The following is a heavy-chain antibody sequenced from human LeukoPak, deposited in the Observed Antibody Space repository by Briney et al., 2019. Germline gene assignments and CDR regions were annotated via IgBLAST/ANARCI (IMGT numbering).Heavy chain of an antibody. CDR3: VRGDGYGDYVGLGGH. D-gene: IGHD4-17*01. Sequence: SETLSLTCAVYGGSFSVYYWSWIRQPPGKAPEFIGYIYHGGNTYSNPSLGSRVTISIDTSKNYFYLNLNSVTAADTAVYYCVRGDGYGDYVGLGGHWGPGTLVTVSS. V-gene: IGHV4-34*01. CDR2: IYHGGNT. CDR1: GGSFSVYY. J-gene: IGHJ4*02.